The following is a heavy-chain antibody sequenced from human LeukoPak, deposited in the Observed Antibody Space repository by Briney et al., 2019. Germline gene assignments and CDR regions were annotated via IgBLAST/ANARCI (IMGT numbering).Heavy chain of an antibody. J-gene: IGHJ5*02. V-gene: IGHV3-74*01. CDR2: INSDARST. CDR1: GFTFSNYW. CDR3: AREMLAAVAAQS. D-gene: IGHD6-19*01. Sequence: GGSLRLSCAASGFTFSNYWMHWVRQAPGKGLVWVSRINSDARSTSYADSVKGRFTISRDNAKNSLYLQMNSLRAEDTAVYYCAREMLAAVAAQSWGQGTLVTVSS.